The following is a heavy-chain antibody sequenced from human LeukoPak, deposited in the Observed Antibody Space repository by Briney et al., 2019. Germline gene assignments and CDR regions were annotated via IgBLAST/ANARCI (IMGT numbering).Heavy chain of an antibody. Sequence: SGPTLVKPTQTLTLTCTFSGFSLSTSGVGVGWIRQPPGKALEWLAFIYWDDDRRYTPSLSSRLTITRDTSKNQVVLSMTNADPVDTATYACEHLQKRYGITAAAPLDYWGQGTIVTVAS. CDR3: EHLQKRYGITAAAPLDY. D-gene: IGHD6-13*01. CDR2: IYWDDDR. CDR1: GFSLSTSGVG. V-gene: IGHV2-5*02. J-gene: IGHJ4*02.